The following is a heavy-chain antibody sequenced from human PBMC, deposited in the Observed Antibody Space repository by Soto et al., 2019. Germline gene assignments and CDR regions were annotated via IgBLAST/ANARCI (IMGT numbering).Heavy chain of an antibody. D-gene: IGHD2-15*01. CDR1: GFTFSSYS. CDR2: ISSSSSYI. J-gene: IGHJ6*02. Sequence: EVQLVESGGGLVKPGGSLRLSCAASGFTFSSYSMNWVRQAPGKGLEWVSSISSSSSYIYYADSVKGRFTISRDNAKNSLYLQMNSLRAEDTAVYYCARDRGGYCRGGSCYDYYGMDVWGQGTTVTVSS. V-gene: IGHV3-21*01. CDR3: ARDRGGYCRGGSCYDYYGMDV.